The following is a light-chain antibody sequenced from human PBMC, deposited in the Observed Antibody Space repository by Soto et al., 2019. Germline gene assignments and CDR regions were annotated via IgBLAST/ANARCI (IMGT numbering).Light chain of an antibody. V-gene: IGLV3-21*03. Sequence: SYELTQPPSVSVAPEKTATITCGGDRIGTNAVHWYQQKPGQAPLLVVYYDSDRPSGIPERISGSTSGNTATLTISRVDAGDEADYYCQLWDSSIDQGVFGGGTKLTVL. J-gene: IGLJ3*02. CDR3: QLWDSSIDQGV. CDR2: YDS. CDR1: RIGTNA.